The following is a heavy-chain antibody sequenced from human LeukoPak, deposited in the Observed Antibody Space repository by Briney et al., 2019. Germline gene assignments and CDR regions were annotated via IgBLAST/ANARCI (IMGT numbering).Heavy chain of an antibody. V-gene: IGHV3-49*04. CDR2: IRSKAYGGTT. CDR3: TRSLSGWYYFDY. D-gene: IGHD6-19*01. J-gene: IGHJ4*02. CDR1: GFTFGDYA. Sequence: PGGSLRLSCTASGFTFGDYAMSWVRQAPGKGLEWVGFIRSKAYGGTTEYAASVKGRFTISRDDSKSIAYLQMNSPKTEDTAVYYCTRSLSGWYYFDYWGQGTLVTVSS.